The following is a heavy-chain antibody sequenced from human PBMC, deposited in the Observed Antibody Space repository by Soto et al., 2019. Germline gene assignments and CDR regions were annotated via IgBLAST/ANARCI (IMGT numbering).Heavy chain of an antibody. CDR2: IYYNVHT. CDR1: GGSISNHY. CDR3: TRANWYSEY. J-gene: IGHJ4*02. D-gene: IGHD7-27*01. Sequence: QVQLQESGPGLVKPSETLSLTCSVSGGSISNHYWSWIRQPPGKGLEWIGYIYYNVHTNYNPSLTSRVTMSVDTSRNQISLKLTTVTAADTAVYYCTRANWYSEYWGQGTLVTVSS. V-gene: IGHV4-59*11.